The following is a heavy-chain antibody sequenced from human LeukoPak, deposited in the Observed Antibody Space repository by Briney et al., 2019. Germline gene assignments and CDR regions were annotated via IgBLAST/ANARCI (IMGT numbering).Heavy chain of an antibody. V-gene: IGHV1-69*04. CDR2: IIPILGIA. CDR3: ARERDILTGYCAFDI. J-gene: IGHJ3*02. D-gene: IGHD3-9*01. Sequence: ASVKVSCKASGGTFSSYAISWVRQAPGQGLEWMGRIIPILGIANYAQKFQGRVTITADKSTSTAYMELGSLRSEDTAVYYCARERDILTGYCAFDIWGQGTMVTVSS. CDR1: GGTFSSYA.